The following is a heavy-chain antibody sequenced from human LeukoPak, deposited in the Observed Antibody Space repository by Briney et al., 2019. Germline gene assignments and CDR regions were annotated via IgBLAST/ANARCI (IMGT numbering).Heavy chain of an antibody. CDR2: ISISSSYI. CDR3: AREYGSGSPIDY. Sequence: GGSLRLSCAASGFTFSSYSTNWVRQAPGKGLEWVSSISISSSYIYHADSVKGRFTISRDNAKNSLYLQMNSLRAEDTAVYYCAREYGSGSPIDYWGQGTLVTVSS. CDR1: GFTFSSYS. V-gene: IGHV3-21*01. D-gene: IGHD3-10*01. J-gene: IGHJ4*02.